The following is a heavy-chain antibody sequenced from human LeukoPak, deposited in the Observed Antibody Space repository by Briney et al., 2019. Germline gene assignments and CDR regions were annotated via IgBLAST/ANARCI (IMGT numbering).Heavy chain of an antibody. V-gene: IGHV1-2*06. CDR2: INPNSGGT. CDR1: GYTFTDYY. J-gene: IGHJ5*02. Sequence: ASVKVSCKASGYTFTDYYIHWVRQAPGQGLEWMGRINPNSGGTNYAQRFQSRVTVTSDTSISTAYMELSTLRSDDAAVYYCARDKRSTAGNWFDPWGQGTLVTVSS. CDR3: ARDKRSTAGNWFDP. D-gene: IGHD1-14*01.